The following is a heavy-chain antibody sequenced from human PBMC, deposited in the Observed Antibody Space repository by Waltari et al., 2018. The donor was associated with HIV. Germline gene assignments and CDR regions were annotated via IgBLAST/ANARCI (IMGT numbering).Heavy chain of an antibody. D-gene: IGHD3-9*01. CDR2: ISSSTYI. V-gene: IGHV3-21*01. Sequence: EVRLVESGGGLVKPGGSLRLSCAASGFTFSTYSMKWVRQAPGKGLEWLSSISSSTYIYYADSVKGRFTISRDNAKNSLYLQMNSLRAEDTAVYYCARGLLTGYTLFDHWGQGTLVTVSS. CDR3: ARGLLTGYTLFDH. J-gene: IGHJ5*02. CDR1: GFTFSTYS.